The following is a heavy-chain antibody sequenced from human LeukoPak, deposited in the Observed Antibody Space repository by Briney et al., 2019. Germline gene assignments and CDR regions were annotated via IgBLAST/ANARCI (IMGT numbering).Heavy chain of an antibody. Sequence: GGSLRLSRAASGFTFSSYAMHWVRQAPGKGLEWVAVISYDGSNKYYADSVKGRFTISRDNSKNTLYLQMNSLRAEDTAVYYCARDRVEAFYFDYWGQGTLVTVSS. J-gene: IGHJ4*02. CDR2: ISYDGSNK. CDR3: ARDRVEAFYFDY. CDR1: GFTFSSYA. V-gene: IGHV3-30-3*01. D-gene: IGHD1-26*01.